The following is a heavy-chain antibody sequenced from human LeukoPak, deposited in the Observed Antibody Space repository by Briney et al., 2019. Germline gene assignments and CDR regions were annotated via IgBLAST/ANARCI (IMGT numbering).Heavy chain of an antibody. J-gene: IGHJ4*02. CDR2: ISGSGGST. CDR3: ARGEYYYDSSGPGYFDY. Sequence: GGSLRLSCAASGFTFSSYAMSWVRQAPGKGLEWVSAISGSGGSTYYADSVKGRFTISRDNSKNTLYLQMNSLRAEDTAVYYCARGEYYYDSSGPGYFDYWGQGTLVTVSS. D-gene: IGHD3-22*01. V-gene: IGHV3-23*01. CDR1: GFTFSSYA.